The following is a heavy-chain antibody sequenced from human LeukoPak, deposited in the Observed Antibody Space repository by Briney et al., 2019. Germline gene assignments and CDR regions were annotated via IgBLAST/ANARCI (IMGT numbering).Heavy chain of an antibody. CDR1: GYTFTGYY. Sequence: ASVKVSCKASGYTFTGYYMRWVRQAPGQGLEWMGWINPNSGGTNYAQKFQGRVTMTRDTSISTAYMELSRLRSDDTAVYYCARDLYCSSTSCLNWFDPWGQGTLVTVSS. CDR2: INPNSGGT. V-gene: IGHV1-2*02. J-gene: IGHJ5*02. CDR3: ARDLYCSSTSCLNWFDP. D-gene: IGHD2-2*01.